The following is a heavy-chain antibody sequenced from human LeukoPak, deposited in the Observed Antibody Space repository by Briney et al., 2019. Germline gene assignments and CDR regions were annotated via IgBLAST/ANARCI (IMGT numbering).Heavy chain of an antibody. CDR2: ISGSGGST. D-gene: IGHD3-22*01. CDR1: GFTLCSFA. V-gene: IGHV3-23*01. Sequence: GSLRLSFAASGFTLCSFAMSWVRQAPGKGLELVSAISGSGGSTYYADSVKGRFSISRDNSKNTLYLQMNSLRAEVTAVYYCAKGYDSSAYSAAWSDPWGQGTLVTVSS. J-gene: IGHJ5*02. CDR3: AKGYDSSAYSAAWSDP.